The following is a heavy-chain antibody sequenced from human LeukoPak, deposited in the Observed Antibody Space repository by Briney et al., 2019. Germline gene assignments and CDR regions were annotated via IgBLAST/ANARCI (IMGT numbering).Heavy chain of an antibody. D-gene: IGHD4-17*01. J-gene: IGHJ5*02. CDR1: GGCISTTSYY. Sequence: SDTLSLTCTLSGGCISTTSYYLAWILQPPVKGLAWIGSIYYTGSTYYNPSLKSRVTISVDTSKNQFSLKVRSVTATDTAVYYCARRPRGDYKAWFDLWAQGTLVTVSS. V-gene: IGHV4-39*01. CDR2: IYYTGST. CDR3: ARRPRGDYKAWFDL.